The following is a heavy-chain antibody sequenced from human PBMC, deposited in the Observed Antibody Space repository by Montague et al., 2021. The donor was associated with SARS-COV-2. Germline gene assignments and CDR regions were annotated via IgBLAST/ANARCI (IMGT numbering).Heavy chain of an antibody. V-gene: IGHV4-39*01. CDR1: GGSISSSSYY. D-gene: IGHD6-19*01. CDR2: IYYSGST. Sequence: SETLSLTCTVSGGSISSSSYYWGWIRQPPGKVLEWIGSIYYSGSTYYNPSLKSRVTIPVDTSKNQVSLKLISVTAADTAVCYCARQENSSGWFKPDAFDIWGHGTMVTVSS. J-gene: IGHJ3*02. CDR3: ARQENSSGWFKPDAFDI.